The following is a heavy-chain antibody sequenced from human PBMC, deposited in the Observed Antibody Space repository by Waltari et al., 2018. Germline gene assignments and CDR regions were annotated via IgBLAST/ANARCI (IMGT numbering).Heavy chain of an antibody. CDR1: GGTFSSYA. D-gene: IGHD3-10*01. CDR3: ARARLLWFGELLNNYYSYMDV. Sequence: QVQLVQSGAEVKKPGSSVKVSCKASGGTFSSYAISWVRQAPGQGLAWMGGIIPIFGTANYAQKFQGRVTITADESTSTAYMELSSLRSEDTAVYYWARARLLWFGELLNNYYSYMDVWGKGTTVTVSS. CDR2: IIPIFGTA. V-gene: IGHV1-69*01. J-gene: IGHJ6*03.